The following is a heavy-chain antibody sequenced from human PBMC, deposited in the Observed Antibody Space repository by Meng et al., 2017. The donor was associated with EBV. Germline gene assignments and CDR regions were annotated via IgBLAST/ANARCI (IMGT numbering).Heavy chain of an antibody. Sequence: LVGAGGGWVKPGEPLKLSCAASEFTFTRAWMNWVRQAPGKGLEWVGRIRSQVDGRTADYSAPVKGRFTISRDDSKHTLYLQMNSLKIEDSAVYYCTTDEGGSRFWGQGTLVTVSS. CDR3: TTDEGGSRF. J-gene: IGHJ4*02. V-gene: IGHV3-15*01. CDR2: IRSQVDGRTA. CDR1: EFTFTRAW. D-gene: IGHD1-26*01.